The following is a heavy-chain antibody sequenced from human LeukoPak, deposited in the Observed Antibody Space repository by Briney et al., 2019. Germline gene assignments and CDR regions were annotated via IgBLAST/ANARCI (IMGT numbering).Heavy chain of an antibody. Sequence: GGSLRLSCAASGFTFSNAWMSWVRQAPGKGLEWVGRIKSKTDGGTTDYAAPVKGRFTTSRDDSKNTLYLQMNSLKTEDTAVYYCTTDYDILTEPDYYYYGMDVWGQGTTVTVSS. D-gene: IGHD3-9*01. J-gene: IGHJ6*02. V-gene: IGHV3-15*01. CDR1: GFTFSNAW. CDR3: TTDYDILTEPDYYYYGMDV. CDR2: IKSKTDGGTT.